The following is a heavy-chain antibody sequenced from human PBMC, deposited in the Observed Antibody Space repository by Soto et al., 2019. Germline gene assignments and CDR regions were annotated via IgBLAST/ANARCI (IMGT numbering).Heavy chain of an antibody. J-gene: IGHJ6*02. V-gene: IGHV3-74*01. D-gene: IGHD3-9*01. Sequence: PGGPLRLSCAASVFSFSSYWMHLVRQSPGSGLVWVSRLNSDGTDTDYADSVKGRFTISRDTAKDTLFLQMNSLRTEDTAVYYCARELTAFGTDVWGQGTTVTVSS. CDR3: ARELTAFGTDV. CDR1: VFSFSSYW. CDR2: LNSDGTDT.